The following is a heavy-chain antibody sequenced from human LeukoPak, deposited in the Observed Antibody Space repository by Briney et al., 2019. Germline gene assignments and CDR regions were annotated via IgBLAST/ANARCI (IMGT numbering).Heavy chain of an antibody. J-gene: IGHJ4*02. Sequence: PGGSLRLSCAASGFTFSSYGMHWVRQAPGKGLEWVAFIRYDGSNKYYADSVKGRSTISRDNSKNTLYLQMNSLRAEDTAVYYCARALLLGGRGDYFDYWGQGTLVTVSS. CDR1: GFTFSSYG. CDR3: ARALLLGGRGDYFDY. V-gene: IGHV3-30*02. CDR2: IRYDGSNK. D-gene: IGHD2-15*01.